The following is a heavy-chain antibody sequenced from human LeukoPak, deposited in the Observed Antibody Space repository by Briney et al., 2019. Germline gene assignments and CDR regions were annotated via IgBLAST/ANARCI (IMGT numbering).Heavy chain of an antibody. D-gene: IGHD5-18*01. CDR3: ASGGRYVDTALGRFNP. J-gene: IGHJ5*02. CDR2: LHYSGRT. Sequence: PSETLSLTCAVYGGSFSGYYWNWIRQPPGKGLEWIGYLHYSGRTNYNPSLKSRVTISLDTSKSQLSLKLTSVTAADTAVYYCASGGRYVDTALGRFNPWGQGTLVSVSS. V-gene: IGHV4-59*01. CDR1: GGSFSGYY.